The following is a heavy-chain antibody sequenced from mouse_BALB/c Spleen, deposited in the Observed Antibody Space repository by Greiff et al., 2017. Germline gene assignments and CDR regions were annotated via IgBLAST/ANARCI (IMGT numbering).Heavy chain of an antibody. D-gene: IGHD1-1*01. CDR2: IDPYYGGT. Sequence: EVKLQQSGPELEKPGASVKISCKASGYSFTGYNMNWVKQSNGKSLEWIGNIDPYYGGTSYNQKFKGKATLTVDKSSSPAYMQLKSLTSEASAVYYCARGYYGSSYLGYWGQGTTLTVSS. CDR3: ARGYYGSSYLGY. V-gene: IGHV1-39*01. CDR1: GYSFTGYN. J-gene: IGHJ2*01.